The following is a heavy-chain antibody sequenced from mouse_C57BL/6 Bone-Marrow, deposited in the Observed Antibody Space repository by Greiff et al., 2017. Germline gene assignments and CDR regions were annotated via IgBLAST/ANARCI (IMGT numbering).Heavy chain of an antibody. CDR3: ARWDTTVPY. CDR2: IYPGDGDT. CDR1: GYAFSSSW. D-gene: IGHD1-1*01. Sequence: QVQLKESGPELVKPGASVKISCKASGYAFSSSWMNWVKQRPGKGLEWIGRIYPGDGDTNYNGKFKGKATLTADKSSSTAYMQLSSLTSEDSAVYFCARWDTTVPYWGQGTLVTVSA. V-gene: IGHV1-82*01. J-gene: IGHJ3*01.